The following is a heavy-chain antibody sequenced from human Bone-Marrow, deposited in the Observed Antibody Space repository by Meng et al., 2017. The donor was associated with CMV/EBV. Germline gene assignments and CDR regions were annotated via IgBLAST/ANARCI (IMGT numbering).Heavy chain of an antibody. CDR2: ISSSSSTI. Sequence: GGSLRLSCAASGFTFSSYSMNWVRQAPGKGLEWVSYISSSSSTIYYADSVKGRFTISRDNAKNSLYLQMNSLRAEDTAVYYCARDAGYCSSTSRSCAHYGMDVWGQGTTVTVSS. V-gene: IGHV3-48*04. CDR1: GFTFSSYS. J-gene: IGHJ6*02. CDR3: ARDAGYCSSTSRSCAHYGMDV. D-gene: IGHD2-2*01.